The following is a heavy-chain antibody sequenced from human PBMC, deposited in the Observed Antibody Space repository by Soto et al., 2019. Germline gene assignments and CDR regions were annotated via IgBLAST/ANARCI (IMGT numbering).Heavy chain of an antibody. J-gene: IGHJ4*02. CDR3: ARSIVLVTALDY. CDR2: INAGNGYT. Sequence: QVQLVQSGAEEKKPGASVKVSCKASGYTFTSYAMHWVRQAAGQRLEWMGWINAGNGYTKYSQKFQGRVTITRDTSASTAYMELSSLRSEDTAVYYCARSIVLVTALDYWGQGTLVTVSS. V-gene: IGHV1-3*05. D-gene: IGHD2-21*02. CDR1: GYTFTSYA.